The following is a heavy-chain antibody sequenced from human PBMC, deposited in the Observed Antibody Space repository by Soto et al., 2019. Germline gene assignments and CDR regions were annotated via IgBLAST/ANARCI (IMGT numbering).Heavy chain of an antibody. CDR2: ISSSSTYI. V-gene: IGHV3-21*01. Sequence: GGSLRLSCAASGFTFSSYSMNWVRQAPGKGLEWVSSISSSSTYIYYADSVKGRFTISRDNAKNSLYLQMNSLRAEDTAVYYCARVNGRSLDVLRYFDWSPIDYWGQGTLVTVSS. D-gene: IGHD3-9*01. CDR1: GFTFSSYS. CDR3: ARVNGRSLDVLRYFDWSPIDY. J-gene: IGHJ4*02.